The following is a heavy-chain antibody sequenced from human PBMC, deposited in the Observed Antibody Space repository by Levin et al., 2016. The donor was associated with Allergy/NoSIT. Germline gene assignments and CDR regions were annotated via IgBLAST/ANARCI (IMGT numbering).Heavy chain of an antibody. J-gene: IGHJ6*02. V-gene: IGHV3-23*01. D-gene: IGHD3-10*01. Sequence: VRQAPGKGLEWVSAISGSGGSTYYADSVKGRFTISRDNSKNTLYLQMNSLRAEDTAVYYCAKWFDYYGSGSPMDVWGQGTTVTVSS. CDR3: AKWFDYYGSGSPMDV. CDR2: ISGSGGST.